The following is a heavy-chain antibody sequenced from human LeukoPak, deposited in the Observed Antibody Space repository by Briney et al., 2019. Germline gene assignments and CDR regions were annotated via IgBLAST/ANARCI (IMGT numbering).Heavy chain of an antibody. CDR3: ARAGSAWSLDY. J-gene: IGHJ4*02. Sequence: SETLSLTCTVSGGSISSYYWNWIRQPPGKGLEWIGYIYYSGSTNYNPSLKSRVTISVDTSKNQFSLKLTSVTAADTALYYCARAGSAWSLDYWGQGTLVTVSS. D-gene: IGHD6-19*01. V-gene: IGHV4-59*01. CDR2: IYYSGST. CDR1: GGSISSYY.